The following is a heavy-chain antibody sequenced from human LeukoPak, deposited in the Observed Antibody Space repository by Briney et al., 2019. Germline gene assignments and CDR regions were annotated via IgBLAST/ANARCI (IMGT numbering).Heavy chain of an antibody. CDR1: GGTLSSYA. D-gene: IGHD3-10*01. CDR2: IIPIFGTA. V-gene: IGHV1-69*01. CDR3: ARRDGD. J-gene: IGHJ4*02. Sequence: GSSVKVSCMSSGGTLSSYAISGVRQAPGQGLEWMGGIIPIFGTANYAQKCQGRVTITADESTSTAYMELSSLRSEDTAVYYCARRDGDWGQGTLVTVSS.